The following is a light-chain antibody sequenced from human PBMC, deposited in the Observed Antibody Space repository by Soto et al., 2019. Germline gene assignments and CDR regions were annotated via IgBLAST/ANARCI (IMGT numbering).Light chain of an antibody. V-gene: IGLV1-51*01. CDR3: GTWDSSLSDVV. CDR1: SSNIGKNY. CDR2: DNN. Sequence: QSVLTQPPSVSAAPGQKVTISCSGSSSNIGKNYVSWYQQLPGTAPKLLIYDNNKRPSGIPDRFSGSKSGTSATLGITGLQTGDEADYYCGTWDSSLSDVVFGGGTKLTVL. J-gene: IGLJ2*01.